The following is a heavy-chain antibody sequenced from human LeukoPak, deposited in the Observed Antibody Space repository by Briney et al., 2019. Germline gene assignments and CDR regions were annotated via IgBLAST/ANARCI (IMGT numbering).Heavy chain of an antibody. CDR2: INEDGGLK. V-gene: IGHV3-7*01. Sequence: GGSLILSCAASGFTFSAYWMTWVRQAPGKGLEWVANINEDGGLKYYVDSVKGRFTISRDNAKNSLYLQMNSLRAEDTAVYYCAELGITMIGGVWGKGTTVTISS. CDR3: AELGITMIGGV. D-gene: IGHD3-10*02. CDR1: GFTFSAYW. J-gene: IGHJ6*04.